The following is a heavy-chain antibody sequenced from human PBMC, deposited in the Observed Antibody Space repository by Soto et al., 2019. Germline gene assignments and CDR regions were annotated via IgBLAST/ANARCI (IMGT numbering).Heavy chain of an antibody. J-gene: IGHJ4*02. Sequence: SETLSLTCTVSGGSISSSSYYWGWIRQPPGKGLEWIGSIYYSGSTYYNPSLKSRVTISVDTSKNQFSLKLSSVTAADTAVYYCARLGDYYGSGPGDYWGQGTLVTVSS. CDR2: IYYSGST. V-gene: IGHV4-39*01. CDR1: GGSISSSSYY. D-gene: IGHD3-10*01. CDR3: ARLGDYYGSGPGDY.